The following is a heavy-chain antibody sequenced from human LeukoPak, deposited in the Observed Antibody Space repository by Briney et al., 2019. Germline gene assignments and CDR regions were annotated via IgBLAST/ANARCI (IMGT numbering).Heavy chain of an antibody. CDR2: ISSSSSTI. J-gene: IGHJ4*02. V-gene: IGHV3-48*04. CDR3: AKGNSGSFRLSLDY. CDR1: GFTFSSYS. D-gene: IGHD3-10*01. Sequence: GGSLRLSCAASGFTFSSYSMNWVRQAPGKGLEWVSYISSSSSTIYYADSVKGRFTISRDNAKNSLYLQMNSLRAEDTAVYYCAKGNSGSFRLSLDYWGQGTLVTVSS.